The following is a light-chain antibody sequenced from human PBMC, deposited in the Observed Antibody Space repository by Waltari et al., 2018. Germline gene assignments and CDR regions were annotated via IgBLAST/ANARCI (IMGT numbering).Light chain of an antibody. Sequence: DVQMTQSPSSLSASVGDRLTITCQASQDIGNFLNWYQQKPGRAPQLLVYDASNLQTGVPSRFSGSGSGTDFTFTISSLQPEDVATYSCQQYNNLPITFGQGTRLEI. CDR1: QDIGNF. J-gene: IGKJ5*01. V-gene: IGKV1-33*01. CDR3: QQYNNLPIT. CDR2: DAS.